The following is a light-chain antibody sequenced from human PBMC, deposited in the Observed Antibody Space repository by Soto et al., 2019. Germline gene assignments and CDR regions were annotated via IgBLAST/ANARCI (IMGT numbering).Light chain of an antibody. CDR1: SSDVGSYNL. CDR2: EGS. J-gene: IGLJ1*01. Sequence: QSVLTQPASVSGSPGQSSPITCTGTSSDVGSYNLVSWYQQHPGKAPKLMIYEGSKRPSGVSNRFSGSKSGNTASLTISGLQAEDEADYYCCSYAGSSSYVFGTGTKVTVL. V-gene: IGLV2-23*01. CDR3: CSYAGSSSYV.